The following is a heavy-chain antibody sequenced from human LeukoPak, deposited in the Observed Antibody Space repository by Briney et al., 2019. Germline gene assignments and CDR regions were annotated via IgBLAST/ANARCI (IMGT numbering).Heavy chain of an antibody. J-gene: IGHJ6*03. CDR1: GYTFTGYY. V-gene: IGHV1-2*02. CDR2: INPNSGGT. D-gene: IGHD2-2*01. CDR3: ARKSLGYCSSTSCYGSMDV. Sequence: GASEKVSCKASGYTFTGYYMHWVRQAPGQGLEWMGWINPNSGGTNYAQKFQGRVTMTRDTSISTAYMELSRLRSDDTAVYYCARKSLGYCSSTSCYGSMDVWGKGTTVTVSS.